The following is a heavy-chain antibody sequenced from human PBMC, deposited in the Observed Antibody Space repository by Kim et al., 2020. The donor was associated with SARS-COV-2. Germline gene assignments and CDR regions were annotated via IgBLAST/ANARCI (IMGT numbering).Heavy chain of an antibody. J-gene: IGHJ6*02. V-gene: IGHV3-48*03. Sequence: SVKGRFTISRDNAKNSLYLQMNSLRAEDTAVYYCARVLNYYGSVWDGMDVWGQGTTVTVSS. D-gene: IGHD3-10*01. CDR3: ARVLNYYGSVWDGMDV.